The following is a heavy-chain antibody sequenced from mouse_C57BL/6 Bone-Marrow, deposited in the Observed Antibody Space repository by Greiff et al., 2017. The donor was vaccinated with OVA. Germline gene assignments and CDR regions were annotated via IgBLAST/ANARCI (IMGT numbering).Heavy chain of an antibody. V-gene: IGHV2-4*01. D-gene: IGHD2-4*01. J-gene: IGHJ4*01. Sequence: QVQLKESGPGLVQPSQSLSITCTVSGFSLTSYGVHWVRQPPGKGLEWLGVIWSGGSTDYNAAFISRLSISKDNSKSQVFFKMNSLQADDTAIYYCALYYDYDEGGYYAMDYWGQGTSVTVSS. CDR1: GFSLTSYG. CDR3: ALYYDYDEGGYYAMDY. CDR2: IWSGGST.